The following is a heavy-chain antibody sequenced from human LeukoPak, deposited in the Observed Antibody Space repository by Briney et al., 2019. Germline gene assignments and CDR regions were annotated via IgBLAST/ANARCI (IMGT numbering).Heavy chain of an antibody. J-gene: IGHJ6*02. Sequence: PGGSLRLSCAASGFTFSSYWMHWVRQAPGKGLVWVSRINSDGSSTNYADSVKGRFTISRDNAKNTLYLQMNSLRAEDTAVYYCAKGMGSGRPRDYYYYGMDVWGQGTTVTVSS. D-gene: IGHD6-19*01. V-gene: IGHV3-74*01. CDR1: GFTFSSYW. CDR3: AKGMGSGRPRDYYYYGMDV. CDR2: INSDGSST.